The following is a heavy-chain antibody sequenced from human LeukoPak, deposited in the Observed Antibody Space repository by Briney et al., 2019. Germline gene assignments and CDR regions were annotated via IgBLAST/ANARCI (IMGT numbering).Heavy chain of an antibody. CDR1: GGSISSYD. CDR3: ARSGIAVAGTADAFDI. Sequence: SETLSLTCTVSGGSISSYDWSWIRQPPGKGLEWIGYIYYSGSTNYNPSLKSRVTISVDTSKNQFSLKLSSVTAADTAVYYCARSGIAVAGTADAFDIWGQGTMVTVAS. CDR2: IYYSGST. V-gene: IGHV4-59*12. J-gene: IGHJ3*02. D-gene: IGHD6-19*01.